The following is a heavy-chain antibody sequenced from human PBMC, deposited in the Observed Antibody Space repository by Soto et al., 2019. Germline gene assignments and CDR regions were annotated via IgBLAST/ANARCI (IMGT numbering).Heavy chain of an antibody. CDR1: GGTSSNFV. Sequence: QLLLVQSGAEVKKSGSSVKVSCKASGGTSSNFVITWVRQVPGQGLEWLGGILPMFGAVKYAQKFQDRLTITADRSTNTAAMELGSLTSDDTAVYYCARPKRSGYDRGDSYDHTMDVWGHGTTVTVS. D-gene: IGHD3-3*01. V-gene: IGHV1-69*06. CDR3: ARPKRSGYDRGDSYDHTMDV. CDR2: ILPMFGAV. J-gene: IGHJ6*02.